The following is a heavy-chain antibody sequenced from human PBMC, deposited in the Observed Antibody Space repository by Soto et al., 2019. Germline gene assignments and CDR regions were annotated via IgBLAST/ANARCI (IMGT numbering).Heavy chain of an antibody. V-gene: IGHV3-33*01. J-gene: IGHJ4*02. D-gene: IGHD5-18*01. CDR1: GFTFSHYG. CDR2: IWYDGSKE. CDR3: AREGPYNYGYTY. Sequence: GGSLRLSCAASGFTFSHYGMHWFRQAPGKGLEWVATIWYDGSKEYYVDSVKGRFTISRDNSKNTLYLQMNSLRADDTAVYYCAREGPYNYGYTYWGQGTLVTVSS.